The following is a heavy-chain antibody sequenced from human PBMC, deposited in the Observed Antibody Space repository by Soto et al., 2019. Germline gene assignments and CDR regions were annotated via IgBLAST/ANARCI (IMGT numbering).Heavy chain of an antibody. V-gene: IGHV3-30*03. CDR3: AGSRYGYSFYFYYGMDG. J-gene: IGHJ6*02. D-gene: IGHD4-4*01. CDR1: GFIFTSYG. CDR2: ILHDGSTE. Sequence: PGGSLRLSCAASGFIFTSYGMHWVRQAPGKGLEWMALILHDGSTEYYADSVKGRFTISRDNSKNTLYLQMNSLTAEDTAVYYCAGSRYGYSFYFYYGMDGWGQGTTVTVSS.